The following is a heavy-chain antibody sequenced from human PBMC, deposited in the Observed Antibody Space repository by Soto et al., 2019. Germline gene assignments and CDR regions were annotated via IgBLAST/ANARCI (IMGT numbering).Heavy chain of an antibody. V-gene: IGHV1-24*01. Sequence: ASVKVSCEASLYTFTSSSMHWVRQAPGQEPEWRGGIDPGGGGTIYAQKFQGRVTMTEDTTTDTAYMELSSLRSEDTAVYYCATHRSGRFLEWLPEGSLGYWGQGTQVTVSS. D-gene: IGHD3-3*01. CDR3: ATHRSGRFLEWLPEGSLGY. CDR1: LYTFTSSS. CDR2: IDPGGGGT. J-gene: IGHJ4*02.